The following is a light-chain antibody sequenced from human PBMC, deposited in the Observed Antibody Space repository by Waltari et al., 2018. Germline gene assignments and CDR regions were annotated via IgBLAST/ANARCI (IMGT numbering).Light chain of an antibody. CDR3: AAWDDSLSVWV. V-gene: IGLV1-47*01. Sequence: QSVLTQPPSASGPPGQRVTISCSGGRSNIGNNSVFWYQQFPGTAPKLLIYRIYQRPSGVPDRFSGSKSGTSASLAISGLRSEDEADYYCAAWDDSLSVWVFGGGTKLTVL. J-gene: IGLJ3*02. CDR1: RSNIGNNS. CDR2: RIY.